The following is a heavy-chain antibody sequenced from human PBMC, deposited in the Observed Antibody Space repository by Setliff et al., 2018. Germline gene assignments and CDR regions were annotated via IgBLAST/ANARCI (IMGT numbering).Heavy chain of an antibody. CDR3: ARADEYYYDSSGYYYVYYFDY. V-gene: IGHV4-4*02. Sequence: SETLSLTCAVSGGSISSSNWWSWVRQPPGKGLEWIGEIYHSGSTNYNPSLKSRVTISVDKSKNQFSLKLSSVTAADTAVYYCARADEYYYDSSGYYYVYYFDYWG. CDR2: IYHSGST. D-gene: IGHD3-22*01. J-gene: IGHJ4*01. CDR1: GGSISSSNW.